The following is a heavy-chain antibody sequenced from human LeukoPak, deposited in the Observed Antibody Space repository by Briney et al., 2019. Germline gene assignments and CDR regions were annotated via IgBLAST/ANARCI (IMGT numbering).Heavy chain of an antibody. J-gene: IGHJ4*02. D-gene: IGHD2-15*01. Sequence: ASVQVSCKASGYTFTSNAISWVRQAPGQGLEWMGWVSPYNVNKNYAQRLQGRVTMTTDTSTSTAYMELRSLRSDDTAVYYCARARGGYVDYWGQGTLVTVFS. CDR1: GYTFTSNA. CDR3: ARARGGYVDY. V-gene: IGHV1-18*01. CDR2: VSPYNVNK.